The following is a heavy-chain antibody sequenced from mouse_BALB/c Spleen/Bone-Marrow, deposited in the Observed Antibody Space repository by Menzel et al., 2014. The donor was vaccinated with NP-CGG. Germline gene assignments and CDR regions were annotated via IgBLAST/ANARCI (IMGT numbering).Heavy chain of an antibody. CDR3: ARGGSSYGWCFDV. D-gene: IGHD1-1*01. J-gene: IGHJ1*01. CDR2: IDPANGNT. CDR1: GFNIKDTY. Sequence: VQLKESGAELVKPGASVKLSCTASGFNIKDTYMHWVKQRPEQGLEWIGRIDPANGNTKYDPKFQGKATITADTSSNTAYLQLSSLTSEDTAVYYCARGGSSYGWCFDVWGAGTTVTVSS. V-gene: IGHV14-3*02.